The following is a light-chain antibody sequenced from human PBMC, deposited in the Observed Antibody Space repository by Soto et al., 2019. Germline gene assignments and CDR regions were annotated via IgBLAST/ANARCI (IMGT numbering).Light chain of an antibody. J-gene: IGKJ1*01. Sequence: EIVLTQSPGTLSLSPGEGGTLSCRASQSISSDLAWYQHKPGQAPRLLIYGASTRATGIPARFSGRGSGTEFTLTISSLQSVDFAVYYCQQYDNWPQTFGQGTKVEIK. CDR3: QQYDNWPQT. CDR2: GAS. CDR1: QSISSD. V-gene: IGKV3-15*01.